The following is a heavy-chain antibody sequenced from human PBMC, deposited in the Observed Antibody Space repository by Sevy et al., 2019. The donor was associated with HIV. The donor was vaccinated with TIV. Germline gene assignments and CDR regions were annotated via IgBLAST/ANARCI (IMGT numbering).Heavy chain of an antibody. CDR3: AGWDV. V-gene: IGHV3-7*01. CDR1: GFTFSSYW. J-gene: IGHJ6*01. Sequence: GGSLRLSCAASGFTFSSYWMNWVRQAPGKGLGWVANIKEDGSDKYYVDSVKGRFTISRDNAQKSLYRGMNSLRAEETAVYYCAGWDVWGKGTTVTVSS. CDR2: IKEDGSDK.